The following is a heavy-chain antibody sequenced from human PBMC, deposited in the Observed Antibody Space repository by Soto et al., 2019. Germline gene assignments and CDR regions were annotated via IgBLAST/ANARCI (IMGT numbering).Heavy chain of an antibody. CDR2: INPSGGST. CDR1: GYTFTSYY. D-gene: IGHD6-13*01. Sequence: ASVKVSCKASGYTFTSYYMHWVRQAPGQGLEWMGIINPSGGSTSYAQKFQGRVTMTRDTSTSTVYMELSSLRSEDTAVYYCARGDGSSWLYYYYYYGLDVWGQGTTVTVSS. CDR3: ARGDGSSWLYYYYYYGLDV. J-gene: IGHJ6*02. V-gene: IGHV1-46*01.